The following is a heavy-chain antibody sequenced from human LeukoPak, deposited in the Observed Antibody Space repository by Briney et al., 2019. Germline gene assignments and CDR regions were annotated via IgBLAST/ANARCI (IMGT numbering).Heavy chain of an antibody. Sequence: SGGSLRLSCAASGFTFSSYGMHWVRPAPGKGLEWVAFTRYDGSNKYYADSVKGRFTISRDNSKNTLYLQMNSLRAEDTAVYYCAKGRGTYYYGSGSLGIDYWGQGTLVTVSS. CDR1: GFTFSSYG. CDR2: TRYDGSNK. J-gene: IGHJ4*02. V-gene: IGHV3-30*02. D-gene: IGHD3-10*01. CDR3: AKGRGTYYYGSGSLGIDY.